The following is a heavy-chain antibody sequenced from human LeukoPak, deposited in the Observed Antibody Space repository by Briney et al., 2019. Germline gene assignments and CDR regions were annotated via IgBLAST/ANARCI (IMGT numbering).Heavy chain of an antibody. CDR1: GGSLSSGGYS. J-gene: IGHJ3*02. CDR2: IYHSGST. D-gene: IGHD2-2*01. Sequence: SETLSLTCAVSGGSLSSGGYSWSWIRQPPGKGLEWIGYIYHSGSTYYNPSLKSRVTISVDRSKNQFSLKLSSVTAADTAVYYCASSSVPAAIVAFDIWGQGTMVTVSS. V-gene: IGHV4-30-2*01. CDR3: ASSSVPAAIVAFDI.